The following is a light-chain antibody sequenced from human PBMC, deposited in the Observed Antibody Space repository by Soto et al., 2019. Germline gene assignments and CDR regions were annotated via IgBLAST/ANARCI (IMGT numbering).Light chain of an antibody. V-gene: IGKV3-20*01. CDR3: QQYGSSPQT. CDR1: QTVSTNY. J-gene: IGKJ1*01. CDR2: GAS. Sequence: EIVLTQSPCTLSSSPGERATLSCRASQTVSTNYLASYQQKPGQAPRLLIYGASSRATGIPDRFSGSGSGTDFTLTISRLEPEDFAVYYCQQYGSSPQTFGQGTKVDIK.